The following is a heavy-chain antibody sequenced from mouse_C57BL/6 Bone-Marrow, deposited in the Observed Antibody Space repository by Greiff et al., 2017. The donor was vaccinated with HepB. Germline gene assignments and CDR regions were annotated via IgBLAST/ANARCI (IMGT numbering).Heavy chain of an antibody. Sequence: EVKLMESGGGLVKPGGSLKLSCAASGFTFSSYAMSWVRQTPEKRLEWVATISDGGSYTYYPDNVKGRFTISRDNAKNNLYLQMSHLKSEDTAMYYCAREGLPFAYWGQGTLVTVSA. D-gene: IGHD5-5*01. CDR3: AREGLPFAY. CDR2: ISDGGSYT. CDR1: GFTFSSYA. V-gene: IGHV5-4*01. J-gene: IGHJ3*01.